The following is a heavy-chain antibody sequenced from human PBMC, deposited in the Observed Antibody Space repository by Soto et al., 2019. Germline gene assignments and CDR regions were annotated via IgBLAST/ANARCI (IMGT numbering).Heavy chain of an antibody. CDR3: ARQDDPGRCFGP. Sequence: ASVKVSCKASGYTFTAYYIHWVRQAPGQGLECMGWINPNTGDTNYAQKFQGRVTMTRDTSISTAYMELRRLRYDDTAVYFCARQDDPGRCFGPWGQGALVTVSS. CDR2: INPNTGDT. CDR1: GYTFTAYY. J-gene: IGHJ5*02. D-gene: IGHD1-1*01. V-gene: IGHV1-2*02.